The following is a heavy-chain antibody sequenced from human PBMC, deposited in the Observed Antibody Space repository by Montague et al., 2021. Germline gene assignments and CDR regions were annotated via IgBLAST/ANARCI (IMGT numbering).Heavy chain of an antibody. V-gene: IGHV4-39*02. CDR2: IYYSRSS. CDR3: ARVFSSWYVGWFDP. CDR1: GASITSNIYY. D-gene: IGHD6-13*01. Sequence: SETLSLTCTVSGASITSNIYYWGWIRQSPGKGLEWIGSIYYSRSSFYQPSLKSRITMAVDTSKNQFSLKLSSVTAADTAIYYCARVFSSWYVGWFDPWGQGTLVTVSS. J-gene: IGHJ5*02.